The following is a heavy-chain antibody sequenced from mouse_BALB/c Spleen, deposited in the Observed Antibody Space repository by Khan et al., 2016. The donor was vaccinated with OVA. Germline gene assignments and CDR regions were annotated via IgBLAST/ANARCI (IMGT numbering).Heavy chain of an antibody. D-gene: IGHD2-4*01. CDR3: ARYDYDYDGAFAY. CDR1: GDSITSGY. V-gene: IGHV3-8*02. J-gene: IGHJ3*01. CDR2: ISYSGST. Sequence: EVQLVESGPSLVKPSQTLSLTCSVTGDSITSGYWNWIRKFPGNKLEYMGYISYSGSTYYNPSLKSRISITRDTSKNQYYLQLNSVTTEDTATYDCARYDYDYDGAFAYWGQGTLVTVSA.